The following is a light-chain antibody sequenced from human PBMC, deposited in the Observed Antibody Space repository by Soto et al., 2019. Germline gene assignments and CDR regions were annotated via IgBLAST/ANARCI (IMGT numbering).Light chain of an antibody. CDR1: SSNIGGNT. CDR2: SNN. V-gene: IGLV1-44*01. Sequence: QSALTQPPSASGTPGQRVTISCSGSSSNIGGNTINWYQQLPGTAPKLLIYSNNQRPSGVPDRFSGSKSVTSASLAISGLQSEDESDYYCAAWDDSLNAWVFGGGTKVTVL. J-gene: IGLJ3*02. CDR3: AAWDDSLNAWV.